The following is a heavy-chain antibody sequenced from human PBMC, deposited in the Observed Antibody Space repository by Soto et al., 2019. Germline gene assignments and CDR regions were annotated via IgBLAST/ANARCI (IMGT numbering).Heavy chain of an antibody. J-gene: IGHJ6*02. CDR2: ISYDGSNK. CDR1: GFTFSSYA. D-gene: IGHD1-1*01. CDR3: ARGELETTDMYYYYGMDV. V-gene: IGHV3-30-3*01. Sequence: PGGSLRLSCAASGFTFSSYAMHWVRQAPGKGLEWVAVISYDGSNKYYADSVKGRFTISRDNSKSTLYLQMNSLRAEDTAVYYCARGELETTDMYYYYGMDVWGQGTTVTVSS.